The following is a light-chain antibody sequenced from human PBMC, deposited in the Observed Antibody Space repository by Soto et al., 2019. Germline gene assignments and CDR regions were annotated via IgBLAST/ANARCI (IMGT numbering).Light chain of an antibody. CDR1: QGISSA. CDR3: QQFNSYPLT. V-gene: IGKV1-13*02. Sequence: AIQLTQSPSSLSASVGDRVTITCRASQGISSALAWYQQKPGKAPNLLIYDASSLESGVPSRFSGSGSGTDFTLTNSSLQPEDFAPYYCQQFNSYPLTFGGGTKVEIK. J-gene: IGKJ4*02. CDR2: DAS.